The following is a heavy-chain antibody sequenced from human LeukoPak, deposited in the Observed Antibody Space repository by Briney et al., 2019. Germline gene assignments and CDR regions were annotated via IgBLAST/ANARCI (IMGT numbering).Heavy chain of an antibody. CDR2: ISKSGDRT. V-gene: IGHV3-23*01. J-gene: IGHJ4*02. Sequence: GGSLRLSCAASGFTFNNYAMSWVRQAPGTGLEWVSAISKSGDRTYYADSVKGRFTISRDNSRNTVYLQINSLRDEDTATYYCVKEEGTHSFVYSWGQGTLVTVSS. CDR3: VKEEGTHSFVYS. D-gene: IGHD5-18*01. CDR1: GFTFNNYA.